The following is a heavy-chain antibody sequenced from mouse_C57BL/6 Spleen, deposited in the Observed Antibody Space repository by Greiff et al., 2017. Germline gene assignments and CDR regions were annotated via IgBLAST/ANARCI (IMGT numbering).Heavy chain of an antibody. Sequence: QVQLQQPGAELVRPGSSVKLSCKASGYTFTSYWMHWVKQRPIQGLEWIGNIDPSDSETHSNQKFKDKATLTVEKSSSTSDMQLSSLTSEVSAVYYCARRGGSGSYAMDYWGQGTSVTVSS. J-gene: IGHJ4*01. D-gene: IGHD4-1*01. CDR2: IDPSDSET. V-gene: IGHV1-52*01. CDR3: ARRGGSGSYAMDY. CDR1: GYTFTSYW.